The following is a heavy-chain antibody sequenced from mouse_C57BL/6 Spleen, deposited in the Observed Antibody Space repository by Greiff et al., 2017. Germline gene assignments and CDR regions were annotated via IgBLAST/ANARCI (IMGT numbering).Heavy chain of an antibody. D-gene: IGHD2-1*01. CDR2: LDPSDSAT. V-gene: IGHV1-52*01. CDR1: GYTFTSYW. Sequence: QVQLQQPGAELVRPGSSVKLSCKASGYTFTSYWMHWVKQRPIQGLEWIGNLDPSDSATHYNQQFKDKAPLTVDKSSSTAYMQLSSLTSEYSAVYYCGRRYYGNYHYFDYWGQGTTLTVSS. J-gene: IGHJ2*01. CDR3: GRRYYGNYHYFDY.